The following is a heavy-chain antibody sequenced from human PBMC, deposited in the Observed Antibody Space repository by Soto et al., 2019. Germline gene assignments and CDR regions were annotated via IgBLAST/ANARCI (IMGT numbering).Heavy chain of an antibody. CDR3: ARDTRPFYEQWLVGYFDY. V-gene: IGHV3-30-3*01. J-gene: IGHJ4*02. D-gene: IGHD6-19*01. CDR2: ISYDGSNK. Sequence: GGSLRLSCAASGFTFSSYAMHWVRQAPGKGLEWVAVISYDGSNKYYADSVKGRFTISRDNSKNTLYLQMNSLRAEDTAVYYCARDTRPFYEQWLVGYFDYWGQGTLVTVSS. CDR1: GFTFSSYA.